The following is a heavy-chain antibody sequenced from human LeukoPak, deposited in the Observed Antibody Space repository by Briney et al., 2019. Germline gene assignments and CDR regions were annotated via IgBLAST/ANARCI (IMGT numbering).Heavy chain of an antibody. V-gene: IGHV3-23*01. CDR2: TSGSGGST. Sequence: PGGSLRLSCAASGFTFSSYAMSWVRQAPGKGLEWVSTTSGSGGSTYYADSVKGRFTISRDNSKNTLYLQMNSLRAEDTAVYYCAKDASAAVSYYFDYWGQGTLVTVSS. D-gene: IGHD6-13*01. J-gene: IGHJ4*02. CDR3: AKDASAAVSYYFDY. CDR1: GFTFSSYA.